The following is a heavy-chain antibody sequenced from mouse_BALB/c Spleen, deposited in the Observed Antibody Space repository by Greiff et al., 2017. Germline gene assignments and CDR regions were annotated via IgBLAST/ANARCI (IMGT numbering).Heavy chain of an antibody. V-gene: IGHV10-1*02. D-gene: IGHD4-1*01. CDR2: IRSKSNNYAT. CDR3: VRLLGRGGYFDV. Sequence: EVQRVESGGGLVQPKGSLKLSCAASGFTFNTYAMNWVRQAPGKGLEWVARIRSKSNNYATYYADSVKDRFTISRDDSQSMLYLQMNNLKTEDTAMYYCVRLLGRGGYFDVWGAGTTVTVSS. J-gene: IGHJ1*01. CDR1: GFTFNTYA.